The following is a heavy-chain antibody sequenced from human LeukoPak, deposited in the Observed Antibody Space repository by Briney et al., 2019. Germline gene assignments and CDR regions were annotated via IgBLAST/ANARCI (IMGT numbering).Heavy chain of an antibody. CDR3: ARRRSDYENSHAFDI. CDR2: IYYSGST. D-gene: IGHD3-22*01. CDR1: GDSISGYY. V-gene: IGHV4-59*08. Sequence: SETLSLTCTVSGDSISGYYWSWIRQPPGKGLEWIGYIYYSGSTNYNASLKSRVTISVDTSKNQFSLKVSSVTAADTAVYYCARRRSDYENSHAFDIWGLGTMVTVSS. J-gene: IGHJ3*02.